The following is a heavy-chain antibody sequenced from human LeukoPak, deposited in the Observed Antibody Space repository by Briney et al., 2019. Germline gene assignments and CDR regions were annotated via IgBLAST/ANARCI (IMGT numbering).Heavy chain of an antibody. Sequence: KPSETLSLTCAVYGGSFSGYYWSWIRQPPGKGLEWIGEINHSGSTNYNPSLKSRVTISVDTSKNQFSLKLSSVTAADTAVYYCARGPSGSYYGPFDYWGQGTLVTVSS. CDR3: ARGPSGSYYGPFDY. V-gene: IGHV4-34*01. J-gene: IGHJ4*02. CDR1: GGSFSGYY. CDR2: INHSGST. D-gene: IGHD1-26*01.